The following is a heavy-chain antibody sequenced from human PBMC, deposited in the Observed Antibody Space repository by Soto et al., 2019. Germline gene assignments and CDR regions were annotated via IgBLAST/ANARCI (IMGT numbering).Heavy chain of an antibody. CDR3: AIVRVADSPLDH. D-gene: IGHD3-10*02. CDR1: GFIFSNNG. V-gene: IGHV3-30*02. J-gene: IGHJ4*02. CDR2: MSYDGSAK. Sequence: PGGSLRLSCEGSGFIFSNNGMHWVRQAPGKGLEWVAFMSYDGSAKFLADSVKGRFTISRDNSKSTLFLHMSSLRAEDTAMYYCAIVRVADSPLDHWGRGTLVTVSS.